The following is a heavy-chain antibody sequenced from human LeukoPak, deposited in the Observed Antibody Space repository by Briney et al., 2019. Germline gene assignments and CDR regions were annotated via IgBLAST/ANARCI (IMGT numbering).Heavy chain of an antibody. CDR3: ARDTGGSGSYAYYGLDV. D-gene: IGHD3-10*01. CDR1: DGSISSYY. Sequence: SETLSLTCSVSDGSISSYYWSRIRQPAGKGLEWIGRIYSSESTNYNPSLKSRVTMSVDTSKNQFSLNLSSVTAADTAVYYCARDTGGSGSYAYYGLDVWGQGTTVTVSS. V-gene: IGHV4-4*07. J-gene: IGHJ6*02. CDR2: IYSSEST.